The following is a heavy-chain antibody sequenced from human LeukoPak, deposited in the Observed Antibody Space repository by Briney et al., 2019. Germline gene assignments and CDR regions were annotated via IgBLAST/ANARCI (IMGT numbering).Heavy chain of an antibody. CDR2: IYTSGST. Sequence: PSETLSLTCTVSGGSISSYYWSWIRQPAGKGLEWIGRIYTSGSTTNNPSLKSRVTMSVDTSKNQFSLKLTSVTAADTAVYYCARRGSDWYFDLWGRGTLVTVSS. D-gene: IGHD2-15*01. CDR3: ARRGSDWYFDL. CDR1: GGSISSYY. V-gene: IGHV4-4*07. J-gene: IGHJ2*01.